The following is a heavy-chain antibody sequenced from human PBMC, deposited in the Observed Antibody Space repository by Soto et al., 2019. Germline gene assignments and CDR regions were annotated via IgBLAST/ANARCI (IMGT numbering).Heavy chain of an antibody. D-gene: IGHD2-2*01. V-gene: IGHV1-18*01. J-gene: IGHJ3*02. CDR1: GYTFTSYG. CDR2: ISAYNGNT. Sequence: GASVKVSCKASGYTFTSYGISWVRQAPGQGLEWMGWISAYNGNTNYAQKLQGRVTMTTDTSTSTAYMELRSLRSDDTAVYYCARENIVVVPAAIRRGAFDIWGQGTMVTVSS. CDR3: ARENIVVVPAAIRRGAFDI.